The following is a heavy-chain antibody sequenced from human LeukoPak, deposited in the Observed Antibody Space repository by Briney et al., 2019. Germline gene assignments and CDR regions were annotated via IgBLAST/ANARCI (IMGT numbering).Heavy chain of an antibody. Sequence: SQTLSLTCAISGDSVSSSGAAWNWIRQSPSRGLEWLGVAYYRSKWYIDYAESLKNRITINPDTSMNQLSLQMNSMTPEDTAMFYCGKGSLQGGFDFWGQGTLVTVSS. D-gene: IGHD2-15*01. V-gene: IGHV6-1*01. CDR1: GDSVSSSGAA. CDR2: AYYRSKWYI. J-gene: IGHJ4*02. CDR3: GKGSLQGGFDF.